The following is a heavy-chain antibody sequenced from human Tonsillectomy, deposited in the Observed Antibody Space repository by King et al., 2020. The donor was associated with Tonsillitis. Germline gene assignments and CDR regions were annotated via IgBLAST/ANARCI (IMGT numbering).Heavy chain of an antibody. V-gene: IGHV3-48*01. D-gene: IGHD6-19*01. CDR3: ARLVSSASQVADY. CDR1: GFTFSSYS. Sequence: VQLVESGGGLVQPGGSLRLSCAASGFTFSSYSLTWVRQAPGKGLEWVSYISSSSNTINNADSVKGRFTISRDNAKNSLYLQMDSLRADDTAVYYCARLVSSASQVADYWGQGTLVTVSS. CDR2: ISSSSNTI. J-gene: IGHJ4*02.